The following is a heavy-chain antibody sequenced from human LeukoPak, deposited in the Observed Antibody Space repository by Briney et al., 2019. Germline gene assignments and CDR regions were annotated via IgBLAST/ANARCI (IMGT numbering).Heavy chain of an antibody. D-gene: IGHD2-2*01. CDR3: ARGGTNVVPAAPVHYYYYYMDV. V-gene: IGHV1-69*05. J-gene: IGHJ6*03. CDR1: GGTFTSDA. CDR2: IIPIFGTA. Sequence: SVKVSCKASGGTFTSDAISWVRQAPGQGLEWLGGIIPIFGTANYAQKFQARVTITTDESTSTAYMELSSLRSEDTAVYYCARGGTNVVPAAPVHYYYYYMDVWGKGTTVTVSS.